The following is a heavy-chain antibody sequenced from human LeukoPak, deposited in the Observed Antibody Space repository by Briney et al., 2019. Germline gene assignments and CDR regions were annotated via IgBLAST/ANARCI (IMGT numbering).Heavy chain of an antibody. Sequence: SETLSLTCTVSGGSISSYYWSWIRQPPGKGLEWIGYIYYSGSTNCNPSLKSRVTISVDTSKNQFSLKLSSVTAADTAVYYCARDHYYDSSGPNYYMDVWGKGTTVTVSS. D-gene: IGHD3-22*01. J-gene: IGHJ6*03. CDR3: ARDHYYDSSGPNYYMDV. CDR2: IYYSGST. CDR1: GGSISSYY. V-gene: IGHV4-59*01.